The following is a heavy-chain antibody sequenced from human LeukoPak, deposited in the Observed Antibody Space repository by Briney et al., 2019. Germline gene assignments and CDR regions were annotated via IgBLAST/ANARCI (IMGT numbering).Heavy chain of an antibody. CDR1: GLTVSSNY. CDR3: ERGAVAVAVPFDY. Sequence: GGSLRLSCAASGLTVSSNYISCVPQAPGKGLECVSVIDSGGSTYYADSVKGRFTISRDNSKNPLYLQMNSLRAAATAVYYCERGAVAVAVPFDYWGQGTLVTVSS. D-gene: IGHD6-19*01. J-gene: IGHJ4*02. V-gene: IGHV3-53*01. CDR2: IDSGGST.